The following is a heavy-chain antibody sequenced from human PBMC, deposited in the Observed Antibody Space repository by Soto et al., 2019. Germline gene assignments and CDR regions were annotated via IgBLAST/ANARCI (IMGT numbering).Heavy chain of an antibody. V-gene: IGHV3-33*01. CDR3: EREEESAFDY. D-gene: IGHD2-15*01. J-gene: IGHJ4*02. CDR2: IWYDGSNK. Sequence: QVQLVESGGGVVQPGRSLRLSCAASGFTFSSYGMHGVRQAPGKGLEWVAVIWYDGSNKYYADSVKGRFTISRDNSKNPLYLQMNSLRAEDNAVYYCEREEESAFDYWGQGNLVTVSS. CDR1: GFTFSSYG.